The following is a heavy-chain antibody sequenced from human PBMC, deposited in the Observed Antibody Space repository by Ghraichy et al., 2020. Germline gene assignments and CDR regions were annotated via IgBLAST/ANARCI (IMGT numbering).Heavy chain of an antibody. D-gene: IGHD3-3*01. J-gene: IGHJ1*01. Sequence: GGSLRLSCAASGFSFTTYSMDWVHQAPGKGLEWVSFIDGSGNTIFYADSVKGRFTITKDKGKNSLFLEMNSLRDEDTAVYYCASYLDKSGFRDFLNWSQGTLVTVSS. CDR2: IDGSGNTI. CDR3: ASYLDKSGFRDFLN. CDR1: GFSFTTYS. V-gene: IGHV3-48*02.